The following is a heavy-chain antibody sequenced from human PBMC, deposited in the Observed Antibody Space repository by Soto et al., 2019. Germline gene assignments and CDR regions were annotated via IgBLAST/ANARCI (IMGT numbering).Heavy chain of an antibody. D-gene: IGHD2-8*01. Sequence: QVQLQESGPGLVKPSQTLSLTCSVSAGSISSDGFYWNWIRQPPGKGLEWIGYIYHSGGAYSSPSRRSRVTISVGTSKNQFTLKLSSVTAADTAVYYCARDRGGYGVCDYWGQGTLVTVSS. V-gene: IGHV4-31*03. J-gene: IGHJ4*02. CDR3: ARDRGGYGVCDY. CDR1: AGSISSDGFY. CDR2: IYHSGGA.